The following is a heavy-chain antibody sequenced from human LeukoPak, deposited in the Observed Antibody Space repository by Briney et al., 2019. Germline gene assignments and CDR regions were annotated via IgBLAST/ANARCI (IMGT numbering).Heavy chain of an antibody. D-gene: IGHD5-18*01. V-gene: IGHV3-30*02. Sequence: GGSLRLSCAASGLTFSSYGMHWVRQAPGKGLEWVAFIRYDGSNKYYADSVKGRFTISRDNSKNTLYLQMNSLRAGDTAVYYCAKDARGYSYGRVDYWGQGTLVTVSS. CDR2: IRYDGSNK. CDR1: GLTFSSYG. CDR3: AKDARGYSYGRVDY. J-gene: IGHJ4*02.